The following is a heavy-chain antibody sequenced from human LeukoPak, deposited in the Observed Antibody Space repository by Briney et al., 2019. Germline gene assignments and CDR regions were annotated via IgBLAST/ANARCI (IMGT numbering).Heavy chain of an antibody. CDR1: GYTFTSYD. J-gene: IGHJ6*02. CDR2: INPNSGGT. D-gene: IGHD3-22*01. V-gene: IGHV1-2*02. CDR3: ATVWLSPREDGYYYGMDV. Sequence: GASVKVSCKASGYTFTSYDINWVRQATGQGLEWMGWINPNSGGTNYAQKFQGRVTMTRDTSISTAYMELSRLRSDDTAVYYCATVWLSPREDGYYYGMDVWGQGTTVTVSS.